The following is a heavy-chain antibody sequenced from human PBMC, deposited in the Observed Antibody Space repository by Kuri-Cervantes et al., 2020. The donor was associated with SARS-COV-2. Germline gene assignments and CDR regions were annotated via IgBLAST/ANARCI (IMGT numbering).Heavy chain of an antibody. J-gene: IGHJ6*03. CDR1: GDSISSSSLY. D-gene: IGHD3/OR15-3a*01. CDR2: IYYSRSP. V-gene: IGHV4-39*01. Sequence: GTLRLTWTASGDSISSSSLYSGWTAQPQGKGLEWIGSIYYSRSPYYHPSLKSRVTISVDTSKNQFSLKLSSVTAADTAVYYCERGGGLVIGAHYYYYYMDVWGKGNTVTVSS. CDR3: ERGGGLVIGAHYYYYYMDV.